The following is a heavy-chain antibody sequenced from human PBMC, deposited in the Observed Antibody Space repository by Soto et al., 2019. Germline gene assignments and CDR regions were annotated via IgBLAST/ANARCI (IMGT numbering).Heavy chain of an antibody. CDR2: IIPIFGTA. CDR3: ARGAAYCGGDCSIRGWFDP. V-gene: IGHV1-69*13. J-gene: IGHJ5*02. CDR1: GGTFSSYA. Sequence: GASVKVSCKASGGTFSSYAISWVRQAPGQGLEWMGGIIPIFGTANYAQKFQGRVTITADEPTSTAYMELSSLRSEDTAVYYCARGAAYCGGDCSIRGWFDPWGQGTLVTVSS. D-gene: IGHD2-21*02.